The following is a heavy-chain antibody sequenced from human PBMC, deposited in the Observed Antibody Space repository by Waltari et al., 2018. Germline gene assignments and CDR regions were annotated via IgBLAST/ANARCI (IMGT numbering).Heavy chain of an antibody. CDR3: ARRQLGGPFDP. Sequence: QVQLVQSGAEVKKPGSSVKVSCKASGGTFGSYAITWVRQAPGEGLVWMGGIIPKFGTAPNYAQKFQGRLTVTANESTATVYRDLSSLRSDDTAVYYCARRQLGGPFDPWGQGTLVSVSS. CDR1: GGTFGSYA. J-gene: IGHJ5*02. CDR2: IIPKFGTAP. V-gene: IGHV1-69*12. D-gene: IGHD3-16*01.